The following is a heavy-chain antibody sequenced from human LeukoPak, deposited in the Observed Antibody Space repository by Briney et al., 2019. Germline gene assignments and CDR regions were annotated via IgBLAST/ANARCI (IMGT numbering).Heavy chain of an antibody. V-gene: IGHV3-23*01. CDR1: GFTFSSYG. Sequence: GGSLRLSCAASGFTFSSYGMSWVRQAPGKGLEWVSAISGSGGSTYYADSVKGRFTISRDNSKNTLYLQMNSLRAEDTAVYYCAKGFLRGVIITTFDYWGQGTLVTVSS. CDR2: ISGSGGST. CDR3: AKGFLRGVIITTFDY. D-gene: IGHD3-10*01. J-gene: IGHJ4*02.